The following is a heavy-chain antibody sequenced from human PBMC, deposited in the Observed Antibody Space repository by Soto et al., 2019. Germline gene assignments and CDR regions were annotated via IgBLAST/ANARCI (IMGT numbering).Heavy chain of an antibody. CDR1: GYTFTGYY. J-gene: IGHJ1*01. D-gene: IGHD3-16*01. CDR3: ARDGGDLMEYFQH. Sequence: ASVKVSCKASGYTFTGYYMHWVRQTPGQGLEWMGWINPNSGGTNYAQNFQGRVTMTRDTSISTAYMELSRLRSDDTAVYYCARDGGDLMEYFQHWGQGTLVTVSS. CDR2: INPNSGGT. V-gene: IGHV1-2*02.